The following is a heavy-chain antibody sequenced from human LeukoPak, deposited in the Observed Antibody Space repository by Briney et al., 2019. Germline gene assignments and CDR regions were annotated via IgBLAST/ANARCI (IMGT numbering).Heavy chain of an antibody. V-gene: IGHV4-4*07. CDR1: GGSISSYY. D-gene: IGHD6-13*01. CDR3: AREEQQLDMPSYYYYYMDV. Sequence: SETLSLTCTVSGGSISSYYWSWIRQPAGKGLEWIGRIYTSGSTNYNPSLKSRVTMSVDTSKNQFSLKLSSVTAADTAVYYCAREEQQLDMPSYYYYYMDVWGKGTTVTVSS. CDR2: IYTSGST. J-gene: IGHJ6*03.